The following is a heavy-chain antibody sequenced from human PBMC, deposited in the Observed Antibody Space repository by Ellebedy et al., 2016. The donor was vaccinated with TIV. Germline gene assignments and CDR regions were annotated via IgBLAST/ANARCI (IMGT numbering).Heavy chain of an antibody. J-gene: IGHJ3*01. CDR2: IWSDGSSK. V-gene: IGHV3-33*01. Sequence: GESLKISCAASGFPFSTYVMHWVRQAPGKGLEWAAVIWSDGSSKYYADSVKGRFTISGDSSKNTVYLQMTSLRADDTAVYYCASGGYCSSTSCAPADAFDVWGPGTEVTISS. CDR3: ASGGYCSSTSCAPADAFDV. CDR1: GFPFSTYV. D-gene: IGHD2-2*01.